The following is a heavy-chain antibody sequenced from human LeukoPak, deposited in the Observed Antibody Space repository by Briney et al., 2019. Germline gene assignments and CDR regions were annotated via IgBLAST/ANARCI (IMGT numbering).Heavy chain of an antibody. CDR2: IIPILGIA. D-gene: IGHD3-10*01. CDR3: ARGGGYGSGSYYSFDY. Sequence: ASVKVSCKASGGTLSSYAISWVRQAPGRGLEWMGRIIPILGIANYAQKFQGRVTITADKSTSTAYMELSSLRSEDTAVYYCARGGGYGSGSYYSFDYWGQGTLVTVSS. CDR1: GGTLSSYA. V-gene: IGHV1-69*04. J-gene: IGHJ4*02.